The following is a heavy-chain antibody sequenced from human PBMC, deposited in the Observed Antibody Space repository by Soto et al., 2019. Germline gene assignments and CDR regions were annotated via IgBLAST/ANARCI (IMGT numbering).Heavy chain of an antibody. D-gene: IGHD4-17*01. Sequence: EVQLVESGENLVQPGGSLRLSCAASGFTFSNYWIHWVRQAPGKGLVWVSRIKGDEITTNYADSVKGRFTISRDNAKNTVFLQMHSLRAEDTALYYCARGLYGAYVQDFWGQGSLVTVSS. J-gene: IGHJ4*02. CDR3: ARGLYGAYVQDF. V-gene: IGHV3-74*01. CDR2: IKGDEITT. CDR1: GFTFSNYW.